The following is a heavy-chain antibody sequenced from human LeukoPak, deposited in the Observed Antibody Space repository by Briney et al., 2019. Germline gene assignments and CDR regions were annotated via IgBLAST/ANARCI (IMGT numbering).Heavy chain of an antibody. CDR1: GGTFSSYA. V-gene: IGHV1-69*06. D-gene: IGHD4-17*01. Sequence: SVQVSCKASGGTFSSYAISWVRQAPGQGLEWMGGIIPIFGTANYAQKFQGRVTITADKSTSTAYMELSSLRSEDTAVYYCASWQMTTVTTLAFDIWGQGTMVTVSS. J-gene: IGHJ3*02. CDR3: ASWQMTTVTTLAFDI. CDR2: IIPIFGTA.